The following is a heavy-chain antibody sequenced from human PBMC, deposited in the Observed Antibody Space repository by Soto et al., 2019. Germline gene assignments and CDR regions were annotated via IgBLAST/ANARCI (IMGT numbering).Heavy chain of an antibody. CDR3: AKDAEEREWLRLALYYYYMDV. J-gene: IGHJ6*03. D-gene: IGHD5-12*01. V-gene: IGHV3-23*01. CDR1: GFTFSSYA. CDR2: ISGSGGST. Sequence: GGSLRLSCAASGFTFSSYAMSWVRQAPGKGLEWVSAISGSGGSTYYADSVKGRFTISRDNSKNTLYLQMNSLRAEDTAVYYCAKDAEEREWLRLALYYYYMDVWGKGTKVTVSS.